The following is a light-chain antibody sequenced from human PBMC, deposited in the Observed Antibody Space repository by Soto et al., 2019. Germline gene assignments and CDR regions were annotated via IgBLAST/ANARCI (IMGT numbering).Light chain of an antibody. CDR1: SSDVGGHND. CDR2: EVS. V-gene: IGLV2-14*01. J-gene: IGLJ1*01. Sequence: QSVLTQPASVSGSPGQSITISCTGTSSDVGGHNDVSWYQQHPGKAPKLMIYEVSNRPSGVSNRFSGSKSGNTASLTISVLQAEDEADYYCSSYTSSSTYVFGTGTKLTVL. CDR3: SSYTSSSTYV.